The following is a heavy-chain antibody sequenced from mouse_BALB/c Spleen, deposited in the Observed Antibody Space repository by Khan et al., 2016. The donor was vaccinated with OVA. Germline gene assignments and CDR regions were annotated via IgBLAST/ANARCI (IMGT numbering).Heavy chain of an antibody. V-gene: IGHV5-6*01. CDR2: ISSGGSYT. CDR3: ARLAYYYNSEGFAY. CDR1: GFTFSTYG. D-gene: IGHD1-1*01. J-gene: IGHJ3*01. Sequence: EVQRVESGGDLVKPGGSLKLSCAASGFTFSTYGMSWVRQTPDKRLEWVATISSGGSYTYYPENVKGRFTISRDNAKNTLYLQMSSLKSEDTAMYYCARLAYYYNSEGFAYWGQGTLVTVSA.